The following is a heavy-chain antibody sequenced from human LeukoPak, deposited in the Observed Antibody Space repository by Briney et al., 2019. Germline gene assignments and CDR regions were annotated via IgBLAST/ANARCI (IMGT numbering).Heavy chain of an antibody. CDR1: GFTFSNYG. J-gene: IGHJ4*02. V-gene: IGHV3-23*01. CDR2: ISNGGTNT. Sequence: GGTLRLSCAASGFTFSNYGMTWVRQAPGRGLEWVSGISNGGTNTYYTDSVKGRFTISRDNSRNTLYLQMNSLRADDTARYYCAKDFVYGSRFPRPLDYWGQGTLVTVSS. CDR3: AKDFVYGSRFPRPLDY. D-gene: IGHD3-3*01.